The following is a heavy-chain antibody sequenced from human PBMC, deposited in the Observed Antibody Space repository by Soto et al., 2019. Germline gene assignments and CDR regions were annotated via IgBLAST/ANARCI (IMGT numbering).Heavy chain of an antibody. CDR3: VRDSYMADIYYGMDV. CDR2: INTGGSFT. V-gene: IGHV3-74*01. CDR1: GFTFSRYW. Sequence: EVQLVESGGGLVQPGGSLRLSCAASGFTFSRYWMHWVRQAPGKELMWVSRINTGGSFTSYADSVKGRFTISRDNAKNTLYLQMNSLRAEDTAVYYCVRDSYMADIYYGMDVWGQGTTVTVSS. J-gene: IGHJ6*02. D-gene: IGHD1-20*01.